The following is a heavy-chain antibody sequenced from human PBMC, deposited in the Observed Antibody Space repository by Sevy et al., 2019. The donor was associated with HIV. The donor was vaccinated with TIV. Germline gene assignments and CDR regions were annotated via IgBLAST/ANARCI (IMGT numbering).Heavy chain of an antibody. CDR2: IYSGGTT. D-gene: IGHD6-19*01. CDR3: VREGSGWYSY. J-gene: IGHJ4*02. V-gene: IGHV3-53*01. Sequence: GGSLRLSCAASGFTVSSNYMSWVRQAPGKGLEWVSLIYSGGTTYYADSVKGGFTVSRDSSKNTLDLQMSSLRAEDTAVYYGVREGSGWYSYWGQGTLVTVSS. CDR1: GFTVSSNY.